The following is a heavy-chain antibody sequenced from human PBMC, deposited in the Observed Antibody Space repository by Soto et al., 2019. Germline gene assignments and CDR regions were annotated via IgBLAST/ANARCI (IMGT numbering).Heavy chain of an antibody. V-gene: IGHV1-69*02. Sequence: QVQLVQSGAEVKKPGSSVKVSCKASGGTFSSYTISWVRQAPGQGLEWMGRIIPILGIANYAQKFQGRVTITADNSTSTAYMELSSLRSEDTAVYYCASDIAESSASDYWGQGTLVTVSS. D-gene: IGHD6-13*01. CDR2: IIPILGIA. J-gene: IGHJ4*02. CDR1: GGTFSSYT. CDR3: ASDIAESSASDY.